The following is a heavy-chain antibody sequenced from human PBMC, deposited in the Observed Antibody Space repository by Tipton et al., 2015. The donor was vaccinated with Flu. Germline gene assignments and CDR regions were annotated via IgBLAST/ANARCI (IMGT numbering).Heavy chain of an antibody. V-gene: IGHV4-61*02. D-gene: IGHD4-11*01. J-gene: IGHJ5*02. CDR3: ARRDYSNYVSEPKNWFHP. CDR2: IYASGST. Sequence: TLSLICTVSGGSISSGTYYWSWIRQPAGKGLECIGRIYASGSTNYNPTLKRRVTISVDTSKNQFSLQLNSVTAADTAVYYCARRDYSNYVSEPKNWFHPWGQGTLVTVSS. CDR1: GGSISSGTYY.